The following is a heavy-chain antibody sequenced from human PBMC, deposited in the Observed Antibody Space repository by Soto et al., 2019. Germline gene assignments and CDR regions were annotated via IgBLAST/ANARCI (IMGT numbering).Heavy chain of an antibody. J-gene: IGHJ6*02. V-gene: IGHV1-69*01. CDR2: IIPSFGTP. D-gene: IGHD2-2*01. CDR3: GRAVEYCDSPNCVNFYYYGMDV. CDR1: GGTFSNFA. Sequence: QVQLVQSGAEVKKPGSSVKVSCKASGGTFSNFAFSWVRQAPGQGLEWMGGIIPSFGTPNYAQNFHDRVTITADESTSTAYMELSSLRSDDTALYYCGRAVEYCDSPNCVNFYYYGMDVWGQGTTVTVSS.